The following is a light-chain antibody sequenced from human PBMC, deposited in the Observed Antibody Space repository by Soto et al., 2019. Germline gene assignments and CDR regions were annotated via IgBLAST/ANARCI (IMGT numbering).Light chain of an antibody. CDR1: QSFVNMY. CDR3: KQFGSSPRT. CDR2: GAS. V-gene: IGKV3-20*01. J-gene: IGKJ1*01. Sequence: IVLTQSPGTLSLSPGERATLSCRASQSFVNMYLAWYQQKPGQAPRLLMYGASRRPTGIQDRFSGSGSGTDFTLTIRRLEPEDFAVYYCKQFGSSPRTFGQGTKVDIK.